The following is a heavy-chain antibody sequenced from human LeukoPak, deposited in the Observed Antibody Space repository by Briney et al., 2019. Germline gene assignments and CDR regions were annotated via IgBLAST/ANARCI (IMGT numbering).Heavy chain of an antibody. CDR2: INHSGST. Sequence: SETLSLTCAVYGGSFSGYYWSWIRQPPGKGLEWIGEINHSGSTNYNPSLKSRVTISVDTSKNQFSLKLSSVTAADTAVYYCAGEDGAIVVVPAENYYYYGMDVWGQGTTVTVSS. CDR3: AGEDGAIVVVPAENYYYYGMDV. J-gene: IGHJ6*02. V-gene: IGHV4-34*01. CDR1: GGSFSGYY. D-gene: IGHD2-2*01.